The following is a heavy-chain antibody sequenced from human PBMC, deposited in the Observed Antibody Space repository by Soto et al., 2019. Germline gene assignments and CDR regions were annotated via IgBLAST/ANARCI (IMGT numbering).Heavy chain of an antibody. CDR1: GGSISDHY. J-gene: IGHJ4*01. V-gene: IGHV4-59*11. CDR2: GLRHEFV. CDR3: VAGPDHAKSAY. Sequence: QMHLQESGPGLVKPSETLSLTCTVSGGSISDHYLSWTRQPPGKGLEWIGYGLRHEFVGTNPSLTSRVTISVDTSKKQFSLRLHSVTAADTAVYFCVAGPDHAKSAYWGQGPLVTVSS.